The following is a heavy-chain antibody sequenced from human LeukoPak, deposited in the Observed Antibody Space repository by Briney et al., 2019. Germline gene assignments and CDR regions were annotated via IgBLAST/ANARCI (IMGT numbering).Heavy chain of an antibody. CDR3: ARRLDLNCSSTSCYIQPVGFGAFDI. D-gene: IGHD2-2*02. CDR1: GGTFSSYA. CDR2: IITIFHTP. J-gene: IGHJ3*02. V-gene: IGHV1-69*06. Sequence: ASVKVSCKASGGTFSSYAFSWVRQAPGEGLEWMGVIITIFHTPYYAPKFQGRVTITADKSTSTVYMEVSSLRSEDTAVYYCARRLDLNCSSTSCYIQPVGFGAFDIWGQGTMLTVSS.